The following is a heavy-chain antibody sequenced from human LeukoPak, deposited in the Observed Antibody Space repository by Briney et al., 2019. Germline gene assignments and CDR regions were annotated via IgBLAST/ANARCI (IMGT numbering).Heavy chain of an antibody. CDR3: ARGRYNSKTDFDY. J-gene: IGHJ4*02. CDR2: IHSSGNI. V-gene: IGHV4-39*07. D-gene: IGHD3-16*02. Sequence: PSETLSLTCTVSGGSISNYYWGWIRQPPGKGLEWIGSIHSSGNIYYNPSLKSRVTISLDTSNNQFSLRLFSVSAADTAVYYCARGRYNSKTDFDYWGQGTLVTVSS. CDR1: GGSISNYY.